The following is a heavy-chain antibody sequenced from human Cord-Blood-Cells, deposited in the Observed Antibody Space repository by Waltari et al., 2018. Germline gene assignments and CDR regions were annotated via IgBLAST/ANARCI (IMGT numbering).Heavy chain of an antibody. CDR3: ARVRSYDFWSGYYDAFDI. D-gene: IGHD3-3*01. Sequence: QVQLQESGPGLVKPSETLSLTCTVSGGSISSYYWSWIRQPAGKGLEWIGRIYTSGSTNYNPSRKSRVTMSVDTSKNQFSLKLSSVTAADTAVYYCARVRSYDFWSGYYDAFDIWGQGTMVTVSS. CDR2: IYTSGST. V-gene: IGHV4-4*07. CDR1: GGSISSYY. J-gene: IGHJ3*02.